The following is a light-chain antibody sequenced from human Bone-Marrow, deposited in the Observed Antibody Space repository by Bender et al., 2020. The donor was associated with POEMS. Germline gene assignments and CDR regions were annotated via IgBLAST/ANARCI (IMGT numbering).Light chain of an antibody. V-gene: IGLV1-40*01. J-gene: IGLJ3*02. CDR3: AVWDDSLNGWV. CDR1: SSNIGAGYE. Sequence: QSVLTQPPSVSGAPGQRVTISCTGSSSNIGAGYEVHWYQQLPGTTPKVLIYANNNRPSGVPDRFSASKSGTSASLAITGLQAEDEADYYCAVWDDSLNGWVFGGGTKLTVL. CDR2: ANN.